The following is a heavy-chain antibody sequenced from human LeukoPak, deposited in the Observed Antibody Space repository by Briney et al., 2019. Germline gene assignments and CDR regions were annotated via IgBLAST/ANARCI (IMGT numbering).Heavy chain of an antibody. CDR3: SSGFEANSSYLVN. V-gene: IGHV3-21*01. CDR1: GSCLSRYS. D-gene: IGHD4/OR15-4a*01. J-gene: IGHJ4*02. CDR2: ISSRRTYI. Sequence: GGSLSLSCSAPGSCLSRYSLKSVRQAPGKGREWVSTISSRRTYIYYANSVKGRFTIYRDNAEHPLNLDQTSLRAEDTAIYYCSSGFEANSSYLVNWGQGTLVTVSS.